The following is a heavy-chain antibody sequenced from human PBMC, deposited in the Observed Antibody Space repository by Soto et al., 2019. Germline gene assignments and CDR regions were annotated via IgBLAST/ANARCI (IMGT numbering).Heavy chain of an antibody. CDR1: GFKFINYG. V-gene: IGHV3-33*01. J-gene: IGHJ6*02. CDR3: ARDFSSGYYGMDV. CDR2: IYFDGSRK. Sequence: QVQLVESGGGVVQPGRSLRLSCAASGFKFINYGMHWVRQAPGKGLEWVALIYFDGSRKYDGDSVKSRFTISRDNSKTTLYLQMNSLRAEGAAVYYCARDFSSGYYGMDVWGQGTTVTVSS. D-gene: IGHD3-10*01.